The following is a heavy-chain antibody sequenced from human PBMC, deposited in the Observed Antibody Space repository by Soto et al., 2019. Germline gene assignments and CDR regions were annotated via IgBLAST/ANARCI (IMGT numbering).Heavy chain of an antibody. D-gene: IGHD6-6*01. CDR2: IYWDDDK. CDR3: AHRRGSLSSSYNWFDP. Sequence: SGPTLVNPTQTLTLTCAFSGFSLSTSEVGVGWFRQPPGKAPEWLALIYWDDDKRYSPSLQSGLTITKDTSKNQVVLVMTNMDPVDTATYYCAHRRGSLSSSYNWFDPWGQGTLVTVSS. J-gene: IGHJ5*02. V-gene: IGHV2-5*02. CDR1: GFSLSTSEVG.